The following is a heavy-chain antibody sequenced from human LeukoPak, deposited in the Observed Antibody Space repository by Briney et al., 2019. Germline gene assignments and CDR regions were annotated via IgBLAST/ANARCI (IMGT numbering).Heavy chain of an antibody. CDR1: GFTFSSYA. V-gene: IGHV3-7*01. CDR2: IKQDGSEK. D-gene: IGHD1-1*01. CDR3: ARGWNGDYFDY. Sequence: GGSLRVSCAASGFTFSSYAMSWVRQAPGEGLEWVANIKQDGSEKYYVDSVKGRFTISRDNAKNSLYLQMNSLRAEDTAVYYCARGWNGDYFDYWGQGTLVTVSS. J-gene: IGHJ4*02.